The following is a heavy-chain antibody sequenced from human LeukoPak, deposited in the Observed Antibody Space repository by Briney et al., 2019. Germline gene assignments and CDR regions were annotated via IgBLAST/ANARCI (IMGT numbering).Heavy chain of an antibody. CDR1: GLTFSSYE. Sequence: PGGSLRLSCAASGLTFSSYEMNWVRQAPGKGLEWVSYISSSGDTMYYADSVKGRFTISRDNAKNSLYLQMNSLRAEDTAVYYCARIMTTVTTLDCWGQGTLVTVSS. J-gene: IGHJ4*02. CDR2: ISSSGDTM. CDR3: ARIMTTVTTLDC. V-gene: IGHV3-48*03. D-gene: IGHD4-17*01.